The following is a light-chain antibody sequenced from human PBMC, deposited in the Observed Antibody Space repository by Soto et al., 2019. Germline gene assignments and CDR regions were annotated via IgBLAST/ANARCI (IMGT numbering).Light chain of an antibody. CDR1: SSNIGNNN. CDR3: GTWDSSLSAVV. Sequence: QSVLTQPPSVSAAPGQKVTTSCSGSSSNIGNNNVSWYQQLPGTAPKLLIYDNIKRPSGIPDRFSGSKSGTSATLGITGLQTGDEADYYCGTWDSSLSAVVFGGGTKVTVL. V-gene: IGLV1-51*01. J-gene: IGLJ2*01. CDR2: DNI.